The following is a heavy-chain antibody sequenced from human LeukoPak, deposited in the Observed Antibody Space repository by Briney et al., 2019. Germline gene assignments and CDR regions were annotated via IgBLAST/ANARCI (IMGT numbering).Heavy chain of an antibody. J-gene: IGHJ3*02. CDR1: GYSFTSYW. D-gene: IGHD3-9*01. Sequence: GESLKISCKGSGYSFTSYWIGWVRQMPGKGLEWMGIIYPGDSDTRYSPSFQGQVTISADKSISTAYLQWSSLKASDTAMYYCARSKQGLRYIDSFDAFDIWGQGTMVTVSS. CDR2: IYPGDSDT. V-gene: IGHV5-51*01. CDR3: ARSKQGLRYIDSFDAFDI.